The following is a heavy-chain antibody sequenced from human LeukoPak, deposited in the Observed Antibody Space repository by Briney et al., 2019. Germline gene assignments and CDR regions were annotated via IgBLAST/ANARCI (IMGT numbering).Heavy chain of an antibody. Sequence: SETLSLTCTVSGGSISSGGYYWSWIRQHPGRCLEWIGYIYYSGSTYYNPSLKSRVTISVDTSKNQFSLKLSSVTAADTAVYYCAREPPYYYDSSGYVGNAVDIWGQGTMVTVSS. CDR3: AREPPYYYDSSGYVGNAVDI. CDR1: GGSISSGGYY. D-gene: IGHD3-22*01. V-gene: IGHV4-31*03. J-gene: IGHJ3*02. CDR2: IYYSGST.